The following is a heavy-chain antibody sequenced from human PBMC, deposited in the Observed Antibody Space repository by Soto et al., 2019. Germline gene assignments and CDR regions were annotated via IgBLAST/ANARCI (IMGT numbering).Heavy chain of an antibody. J-gene: IGHJ6*02. CDR2: IYYSGST. V-gene: IGHV4-59*01. Sequence: PSETLSLTCTVSGGSISSYYWSWIRQPPGKGLEWIGYIYYSGSTNYNPSLKSRVTISVDTSKNQFSLKLSSVTAADTAVYYCARERLYYDSSGPAMDVWGQGTTVTVSS. D-gene: IGHD3-22*01. CDR3: ARERLYYDSSGPAMDV. CDR1: GGSISSYY.